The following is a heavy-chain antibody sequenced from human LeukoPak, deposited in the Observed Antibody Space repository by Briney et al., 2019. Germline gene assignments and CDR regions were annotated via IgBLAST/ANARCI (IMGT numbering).Heavy chain of an antibody. CDR1: GFTFSRYA. V-gene: IGHV3-23*01. Sequence: PAGSLRLSCAASGFTFSRYAMSWVRQAPGKGLEWVSAISDSGGSTNYADSVKGRFTISRDNSKNTLYLQMNSLRAEDTAIYYCAKDYRDSSGAYYYMDVWGKGTTVTVSS. CDR2: ISDSGGST. D-gene: IGHD3-22*01. J-gene: IGHJ6*03. CDR3: AKDYRDSSGAYYYMDV.